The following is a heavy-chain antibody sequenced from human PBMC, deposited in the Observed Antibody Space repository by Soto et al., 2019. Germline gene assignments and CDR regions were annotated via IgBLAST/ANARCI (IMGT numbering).Heavy chain of an antibody. Sequence: SDTLSLTSPFSGYSISSGYYRGWLRPPPGKGLEWIGSIYHSGSTYYNPSLKSRVTISVDTSKNQFSLKLSSVTAADTAVYSCAGERHYYYGMDVWGQGTKVTVTS. CDR3: AGERHYYYGMDV. D-gene: IGHD1-1*01. CDR2: IYHSGST. CDR1: GYSISSGYY. J-gene: IGHJ6*02. V-gene: IGHV4-38-2*02.